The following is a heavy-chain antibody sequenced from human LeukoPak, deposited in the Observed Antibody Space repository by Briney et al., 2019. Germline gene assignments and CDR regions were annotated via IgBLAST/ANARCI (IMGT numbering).Heavy chain of an antibody. CDR3: ARDNWNDAPGGFDP. CDR2: ITRSSTST. D-gene: IGHD1-20*01. V-gene: IGHV3-21*01. J-gene: IGHJ5*02. CDR1: GFTFSSYW. Sequence: GGSLRLSCAASGFTFSSYWMSWVRQAPGKGLEWVSSITRSSTSTYYTDSVRGRFTISRDNAKNSLYLQMNSLRAEDTAVYYCARDNWNDAPGGFDPWGQGTLVTVSS.